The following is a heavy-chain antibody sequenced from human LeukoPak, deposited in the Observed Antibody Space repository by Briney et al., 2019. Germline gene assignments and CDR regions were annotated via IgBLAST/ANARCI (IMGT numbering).Heavy chain of an antibody. CDR1: GFTFSSYG. D-gene: IGHD2-2*01. Sequence: GGSLRLSCAASGFTFSSYGMHWVRQAPGKGLEWVAFIRYDGSNKYYADSVKGRFTISRDNSKNTLYLQMNSLRAEDTAVYYCATVPAVGFYYYYMDVWGKGTTVTVSS. J-gene: IGHJ6*03. V-gene: IGHV3-30*02. CDR3: ATVPAVGFYYYYMDV. CDR2: IRYDGSNK.